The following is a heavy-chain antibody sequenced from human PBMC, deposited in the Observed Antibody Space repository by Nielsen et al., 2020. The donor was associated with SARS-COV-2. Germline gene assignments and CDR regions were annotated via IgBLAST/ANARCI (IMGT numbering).Heavy chain of an antibody. CDR2: FGRAGDT. D-gene: IGHD5-18*01. V-gene: IGHV3-13*04. CDR1: GFPFSYSD. CDR3: ARGGQLWSDDAFDI. J-gene: IGHJ3*02. Sequence: GSLRLSCAASGFPFSYSDMHWVRQAAGKGLEWVSAFGRAGDTFYADSVKGRFTISRDNAKNSLYLQMNSLRDEDTAVYYCARGGQLWSDDAFDIWGQGTMVTVSS.